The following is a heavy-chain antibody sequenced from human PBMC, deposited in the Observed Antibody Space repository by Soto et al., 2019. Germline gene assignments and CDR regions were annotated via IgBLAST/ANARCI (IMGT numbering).Heavy chain of an antibody. V-gene: IGHV1-69*05. CDR2: IIPIFGTA. CDR1: GGTFSSYA. J-gene: IGHJ4*02. D-gene: IGHD3-16*02. Sequence: SVKVSCKASGGTFSSYAISWVRQAPGQGLEWMGGIIPIFGTANYAQKFQGRVTMTRDTSISTAYMELSRLRSDDTAVYYCARGGIVMITFGGVIAEGDYWGQGTLVTVS. CDR3: ARGGIVMITFGGVIAEGDY.